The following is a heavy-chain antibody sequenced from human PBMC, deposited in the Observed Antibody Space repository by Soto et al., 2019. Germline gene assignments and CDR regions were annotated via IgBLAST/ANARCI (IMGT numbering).Heavy chain of an antibody. CDR1: GFTFSSYG. V-gene: IGHV3-23*01. Sequence: GGSLRVSCAAAGFTFSSYGRSWVRQAPGKGLEWDSAISGSGGSTYYADSVKGRFTISRDNSKNTLYLQMNSLRAEDTAVYYCAKDSRVVVAATRGLDVWGQGTTVTVSS. J-gene: IGHJ6*02. CDR3: AKDSRVVVAATRGLDV. CDR2: ISGSGGST. D-gene: IGHD2-15*01.